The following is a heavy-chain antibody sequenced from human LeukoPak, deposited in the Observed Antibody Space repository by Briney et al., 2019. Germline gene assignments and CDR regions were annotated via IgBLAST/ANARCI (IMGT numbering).Heavy chain of an antibody. CDR3: ARETAMVWFDP. J-gene: IGHJ5*02. D-gene: IGHD5-18*01. CDR2: INAGNGNT. Sequence: GASVTVSCKASGYTFTSYAMHWVRQAPGQRLEWMGWINAGNGNTKYSQKFQGRVTITRDTSASTAYMELSSLRSEDTAVYYCARETAMVWFDPWGQGTLVTVSS. CDR1: GYTFTSYA. V-gene: IGHV1-3*01.